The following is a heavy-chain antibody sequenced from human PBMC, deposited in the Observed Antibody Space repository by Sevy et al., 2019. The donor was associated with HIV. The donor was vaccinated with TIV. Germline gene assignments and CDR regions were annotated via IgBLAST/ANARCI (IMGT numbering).Heavy chain of an antibody. J-gene: IGHJ6*02. D-gene: IGHD5-18*01. CDR1: GYTFTGYY. CDR2: INPNRSDT. Sequence: ASLKVSCKATGYTFTGYYLHWVRQAPGRGLEWMGWINPNRSDTHYSQKFQGWVTMTSDTSISTAYMELDRLTSYDTAVYYCARGGYSSGNFYCHGVDFWGLGTTVTVSS. CDR3: ARGGYSSGNFYCHGVDF. V-gene: IGHV1-2*04.